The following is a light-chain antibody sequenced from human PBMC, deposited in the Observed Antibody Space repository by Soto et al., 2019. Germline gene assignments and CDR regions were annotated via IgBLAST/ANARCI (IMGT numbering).Light chain of an antibody. CDR3: HQTYSTPQT. Sequence: DIQMTPSPSCPSASVGHRVTITCRAGQTVTDYLNWYHHKPGKAPKLLIYSASTLQSGVPSRFSGSGSGTDFTLTITSLQPEDFGTYYCHQTYSTPQTFGQGTKVDSK. J-gene: IGKJ1*01. CDR1: QTVTDY. CDR2: SAS. V-gene: IGKV1-39*01.